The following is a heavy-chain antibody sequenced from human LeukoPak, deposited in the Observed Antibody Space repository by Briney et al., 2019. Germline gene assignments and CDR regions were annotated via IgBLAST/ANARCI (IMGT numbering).Heavy chain of an antibody. Sequence: GGSLRLSCAASGFTFSSYTMNWVRQPPGKGLEWVSNIGTSSTTIYYADSVKGRFTTSRDNAKNSLYLQMNSLRADDTAVYYCARFAAGGSYYYYMNVWGKGTTVTVSS. CDR3: ARFAAGGSYYYYMNV. CDR2: IGTSSTTI. V-gene: IGHV3-48*01. D-gene: IGHD6-25*01. CDR1: GFTFSSYT. J-gene: IGHJ6*03.